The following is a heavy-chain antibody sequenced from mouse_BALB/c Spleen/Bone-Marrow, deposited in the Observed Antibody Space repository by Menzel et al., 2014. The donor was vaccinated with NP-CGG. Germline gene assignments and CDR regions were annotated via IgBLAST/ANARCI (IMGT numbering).Heavy chain of an antibody. D-gene: IGHD2-10*01. Sequence: VQLVESGPGLVAPSQRLSIPCTVSGFSLTSYGVHWVRQPPGKGLEWLGIIWAGGSTNYNSALMSRLSISKDNSKSQVFLKMNSLQTDDTAMYFCAIAYFGNYNYYFDYWGQGTTLTVSS. CDR1: GFSLTSYG. J-gene: IGHJ2*01. CDR2: IWAGGST. CDR3: AIAYFGNYNYYFDY. V-gene: IGHV2-9*02.